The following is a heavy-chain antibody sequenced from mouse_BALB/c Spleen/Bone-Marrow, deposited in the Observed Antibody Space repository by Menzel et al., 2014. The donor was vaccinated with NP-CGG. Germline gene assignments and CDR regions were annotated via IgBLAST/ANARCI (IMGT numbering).Heavy chain of an antibody. D-gene: IGHD2-10*02. CDR2: INPDSSTI. V-gene: IGHV4-1*02. J-gene: IGHJ3*01. CDR3: ARQYGNYWFAY. CDR1: GFDFSRDW. Sequence: EVKLLESGGGLVQPGGSLKVSCAASGFDFSRDWMSWVRQAPGKGLEWIGEINPDSSTINYTPSLKDKFIISRDNAKNTLYLQMSKVRSEDAALYYCARQYGNYWFAYWGQGTLVTVSA.